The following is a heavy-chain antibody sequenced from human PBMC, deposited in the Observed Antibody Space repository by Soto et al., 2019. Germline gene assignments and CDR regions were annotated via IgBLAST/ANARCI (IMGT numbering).Heavy chain of an antibody. CDR3: ARHRGSTGWAP. D-gene: IGHD6-19*01. CDR2: ILYDGSQK. V-gene: IGHV3-30-3*01. CDR1: GFTFRTYP. J-gene: IGHJ5*02. Sequence: QVQLVESGGAVVQPGRSLSLSCAASGFTFRTYPIHWVRQSPGKGMEWLAMILYDGSQKYYADSVKGRFTISRDNSKKTLYLEMNSLRDEDTAVYYCARHRGSTGWAPWGQGTLVTVSS.